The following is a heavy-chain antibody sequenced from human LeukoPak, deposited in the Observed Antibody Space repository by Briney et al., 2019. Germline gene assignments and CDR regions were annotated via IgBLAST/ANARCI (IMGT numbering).Heavy chain of an antibody. V-gene: IGHV3-23*01. CDR1: GFTFSSYA. Sequence: GGSLRLSCAASGFTFSSYAMSWVRQAPGKGLEWVSAISGSGGSTYYANSVKGRFTISRDNSKNTLYLQMNSLRAEDTAVYYCAKDTIFGVVIDYGMDVWGQGTTVTVSS. CDR2: ISGSGGST. CDR3: AKDTIFGVVIDYGMDV. D-gene: IGHD3-3*01. J-gene: IGHJ6*02.